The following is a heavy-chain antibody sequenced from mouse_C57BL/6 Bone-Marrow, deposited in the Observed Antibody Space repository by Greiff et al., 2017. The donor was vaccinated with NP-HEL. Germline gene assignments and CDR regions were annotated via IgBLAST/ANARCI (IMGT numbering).Heavy chain of an antibody. CDR2: IHPNSGST. D-gene: IGHD3-2*02. CDR1: GYTFTSYW. J-gene: IGHJ2*01. CDR3: ARKGGAQGGDY. Sequence: VQLQQPGAELVKPGASVKLSCKASGYTFTSYWMHWVKQRPGQGLEWIGMIHPNSGSTNYNEKFKSKATLTVDKSSSTAYMQLSSLTSEDSAVYYCARKGGAQGGDYWGQGTTLTVSS. V-gene: IGHV1-64*01.